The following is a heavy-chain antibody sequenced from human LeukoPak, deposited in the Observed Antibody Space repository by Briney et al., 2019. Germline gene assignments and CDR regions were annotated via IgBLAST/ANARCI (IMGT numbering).Heavy chain of an antibody. D-gene: IGHD3-9*01. CDR1: GYTFTGYY. Sequence: ASVKVSCKASGYTFTGYYMHWVRQASGQGLEWMGWINPNSGGTNYAQKFQGRVTMTRDTSISTAYMELSRLRSDDTAVYYCARGQNVLRYFDWLLLFDYWGQGTLVTVSS. V-gene: IGHV1-2*02. CDR2: INPNSGGT. CDR3: ARGQNVLRYFDWLLLFDY. J-gene: IGHJ4*02.